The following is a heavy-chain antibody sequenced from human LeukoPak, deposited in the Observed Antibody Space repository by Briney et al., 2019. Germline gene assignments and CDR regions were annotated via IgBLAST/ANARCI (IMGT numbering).Heavy chain of an antibody. CDR1: GFAFSNHW. V-gene: IGHV3-7*01. J-gene: IGHJ3*02. D-gene: IGHD5-24*01. CDR2: INQGGSQK. CDR3: TRGIIRGGLKADAYDI. Sequence: GGSLRLSCAVSGFAFSNHWMAWVRQAPGKGLEWVANINQGGSQKYYVDSVKGRFTISRDNAKNELSLQMNSLGAEDTAIYYCTRGIIRGGLKADAYDIWSQGTMVTVSS.